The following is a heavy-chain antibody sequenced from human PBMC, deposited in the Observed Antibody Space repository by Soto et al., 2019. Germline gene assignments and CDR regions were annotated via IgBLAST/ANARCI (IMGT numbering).Heavy chain of an antibody. CDR2: VYYSGST. CDR3: ARAGSTWRYFFDY. V-gene: IGHV4-59*01. D-gene: IGHD6-13*01. Sequence: PSETLSITCTVSGGSISPYYWSWIRQPPGKGLEWVGYVYYSGSTYYNASLQSRVTISQDTSKNQFSLKVKSVTAADTAIYYCARAGSTWRYFFDYWGQGSLVTVSS. CDR1: GGSISPYY. J-gene: IGHJ4*02.